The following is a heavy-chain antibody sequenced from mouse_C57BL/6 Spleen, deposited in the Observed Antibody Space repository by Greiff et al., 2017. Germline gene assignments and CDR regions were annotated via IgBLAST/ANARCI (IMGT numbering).Heavy chain of an antibody. CDR1: GFTFSDYG. Sequence: EVMLVESGGGLVKPGGSLKLSCAASGFTFSDYGMHWVRQAPEKGLEWVAYISSGTSTIYYADTVKGRFTISRDNAKNTLFLQMTSLRSEETALYYCAKLGRAYWGQGTLVTVSA. J-gene: IGHJ3*01. V-gene: IGHV5-17*01. D-gene: IGHD4-1*01. CDR2: ISSGTSTI. CDR3: AKLGRAY.